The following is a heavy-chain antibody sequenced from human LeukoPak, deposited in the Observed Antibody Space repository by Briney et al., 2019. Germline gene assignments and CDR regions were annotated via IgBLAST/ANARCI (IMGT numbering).Heavy chain of an antibody. CDR3: ARHDPRGSGSYYARSEY. CDR1: GSLFTSYW. CDR2: IYPGDSDN. J-gene: IGHJ4*02. D-gene: IGHD1-26*01. Sequence: GAALEISCQGSGSLFTSYWIGWGRQLRGKGLEWMGTIYPGDSDNRYSPPLQGQVTISANKTSSTAYMQWSTLKASDTAMYYCARHDPRGSGSYYARSEYWGQGTLVTVSS. V-gene: IGHV5-51*01.